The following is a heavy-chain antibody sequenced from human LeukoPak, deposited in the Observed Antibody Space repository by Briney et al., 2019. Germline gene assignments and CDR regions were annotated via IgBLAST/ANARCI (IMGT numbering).Heavy chain of an antibody. CDR2: ISSNGSII. CDR1: GFTFSSYG. J-gene: IGHJ6*02. Sequence: GGSLRLSCAASGFTFSSYGMHWVRQAPGKGLEWVSHISSNGSIIYYTDSVRGRFSISRDNAKNSLYLQMGSLRAEDTAVYYCARGVGYDFWTGLFYGMDVWGQGTTVTVSS. V-gene: IGHV3-48*04. D-gene: IGHD3-3*01. CDR3: ARGVGYDFWTGLFYGMDV.